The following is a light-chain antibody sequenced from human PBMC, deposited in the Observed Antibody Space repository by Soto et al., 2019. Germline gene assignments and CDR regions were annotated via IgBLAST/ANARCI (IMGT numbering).Light chain of an antibody. Sequence: AIPMTQSPSSLSASVGDRVTITCRASQGIRNDLGWYKQKPGKAPKLLIYAASSLQSGVPSRFSGSASGTDFTLTISSLQPEDFATYYCLQDYNYPRTFCQGTKVEIK. CDR1: QGIRND. J-gene: IGKJ1*01. CDR3: LQDYNYPRT. CDR2: AAS. V-gene: IGKV1-6*01.